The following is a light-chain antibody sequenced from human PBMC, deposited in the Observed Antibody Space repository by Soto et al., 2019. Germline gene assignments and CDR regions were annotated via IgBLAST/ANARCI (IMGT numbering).Light chain of an antibody. V-gene: IGLV2-8*01. Sequence: QSALTQPPSASGSPGQSVTISCTGTKSDIGVYDFVSWYQHHPGKAPRLIIYEVVQRPSGVPDRFSGSKSGNTASLTVSGLQAADEADYFCKSYAGSNTYVFGSANKVTVL. CDR2: EVV. CDR3: KSYAGSNTYV. CDR1: KSDIGVYDF. J-gene: IGLJ1*01.